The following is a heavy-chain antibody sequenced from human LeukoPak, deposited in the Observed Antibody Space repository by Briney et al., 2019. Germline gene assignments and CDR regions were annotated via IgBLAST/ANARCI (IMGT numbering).Heavy chain of an antibody. CDR2: ISAYNGNT. CDR3: ARGGFGGSRLLGYSSSWPFDY. V-gene: IGHV1-18*01. CDR1: GYTFTSYG. J-gene: IGHJ4*02. D-gene: IGHD6-13*01. Sequence: ASVKVSCKASGYTFTSYGISWVRQAPGQGLEWMGWISAYNGNTNYAQKLQGRVTMTTDTSTSTAYMELRSLRSDDTAVYYCARGGFGGSRLLGYSSSWPFDYWGQGTLVTVFS.